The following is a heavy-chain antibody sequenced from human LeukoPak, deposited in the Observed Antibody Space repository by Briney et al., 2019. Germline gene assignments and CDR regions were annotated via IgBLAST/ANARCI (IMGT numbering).Heavy chain of an antibody. CDR2: ISSSGSTI. J-gene: IGHJ4*02. CDR1: GFTFSDYY. D-gene: IGHD3-22*01. CDR3: ARSYEYYYDSSGYYGY. V-gene: IGHV3-11*01. Sequence: GGSLRLSCAASGFTFSDYYMSWIRQAPGKGLEWVSNISSSGSTIYYADSVKGRFTISRDNAKNSLYLQMNSLRAEDTAVYYCARSYEYYYDSSGYYGYWGQGTLVTVSS.